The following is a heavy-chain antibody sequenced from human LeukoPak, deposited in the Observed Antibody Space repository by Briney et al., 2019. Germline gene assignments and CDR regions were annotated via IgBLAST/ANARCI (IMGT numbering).Heavy chain of an antibody. J-gene: IGHJ6*02. D-gene: IGHD3-3*01. V-gene: IGHV1-3*01. CDR2: INAGNGDT. CDR3: ARAYNPGGYDFWSGYPRYGMDV. CDR1: GYTFSNYA. Sequence: ASVKVSCKASGYTFSNYAIHWVRQAPGQGLEWMGWINAGNGDTKYSQNLQGRVTITRDTSASIVYMELSSLRSEDTAVYYCARAYNPGGYDFWSGYPRYGMDVWGQGTTVTVSS.